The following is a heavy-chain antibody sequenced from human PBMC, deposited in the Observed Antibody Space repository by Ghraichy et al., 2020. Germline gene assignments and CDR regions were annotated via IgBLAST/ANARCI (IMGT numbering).Heavy chain of an antibody. CDR3: TRAPEGETFFDY. D-gene: IGHD1-26*01. Sequence: GESLNISCTTSGFSFGDYAMSWFRQAPGKGLEWVAFIRTTAYGGTPEYAASVKGRFTISRDHSQSIAYLQMNSLKTEDTAVYYCTRAPEGETFFDYWGQGTLGTVSS. CDR1: GFSFGDYA. V-gene: IGHV3-49*03. J-gene: IGHJ4*02. CDR2: IRTTAYGGTP.